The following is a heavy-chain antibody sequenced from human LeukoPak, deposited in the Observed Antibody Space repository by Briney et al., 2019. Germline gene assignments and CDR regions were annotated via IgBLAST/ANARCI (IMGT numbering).Heavy chain of an antibody. J-gene: IGHJ5*02. V-gene: IGHV4-39*01. CDR3: ARQATYSSSWYEWLVKWFDP. CDR2: IYYSGST. Sequence: PSETLSLTCTVSGGSISSSSYYWGWIRQPPGKGLEWIGSIYYSGSTYYNPSLKSRVTISVDTSKNQFSLKLGSVTAADTAVYYCARQATYSSSWYEWLVKWFDPWGQGTLVTVSS. CDR1: GGSISSSSYY. D-gene: IGHD6-13*01.